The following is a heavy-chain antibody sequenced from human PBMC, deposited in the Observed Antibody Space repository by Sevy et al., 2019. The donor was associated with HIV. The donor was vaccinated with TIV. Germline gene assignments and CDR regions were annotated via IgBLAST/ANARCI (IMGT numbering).Heavy chain of an antibody. CDR1: GFTFSSYD. D-gene: IGHD3-16*01. Sequence: GGSLRLSCAASGFTFSSYDMHWVRQAPGKGLEWVAVISYDGRSKHYADSVKGRFTISRDNAKSTLYLQMNSLRVEDTAVFYRAAVALTFGGGRYGNHHFMDVWGKGTTVTVSS. J-gene: IGHJ6*03. V-gene: IGHV3-30*03. CDR2: ISYDGRSK. CDR3: AAVALTFGGGRYGNHHFMDV.